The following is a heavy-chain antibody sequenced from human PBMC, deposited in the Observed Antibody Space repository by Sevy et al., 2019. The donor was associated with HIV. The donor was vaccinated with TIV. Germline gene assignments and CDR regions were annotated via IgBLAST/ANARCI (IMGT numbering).Heavy chain of an antibody. Sequence: ASVKVSCKASGYTFTSYGISWVRQPPGQGLEWMGWISAYNGNTNYAQKLQGRVTMTTDTSTSTAYMELRSLRSDDTAVYYCARGVNGDYILYYYYGMDVWGQGTTVTVSS. J-gene: IGHJ6*02. CDR3: ARGVNGDYILYYYYGMDV. CDR2: ISAYNGNT. V-gene: IGHV1-18*01. CDR1: GYTFTSYG. D-gene: IGHD4-17*01.